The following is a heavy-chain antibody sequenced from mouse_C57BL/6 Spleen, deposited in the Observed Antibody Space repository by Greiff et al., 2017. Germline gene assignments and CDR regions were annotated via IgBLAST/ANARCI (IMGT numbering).Heavy chain of an antibody. V-gene: IGHV1-19*01. J-gene: IGHJ4*01. CDR1: GYTFTDYY. CDR2: INPYNGGT. CDR3: ARSSGYEGGDY. Sequence: EVQLQQSGPVLVKPGASVKMSCKASGYTFTDYYMNWVKQSHGKSLEWIGVINPYNGGTSYNQKFKGKATLTVDKSSSTAYMELNSLTSEDSAVYYCARSSGYEGGDYWGQGTSVTGSS. D-gene: IGHD3-2*02.